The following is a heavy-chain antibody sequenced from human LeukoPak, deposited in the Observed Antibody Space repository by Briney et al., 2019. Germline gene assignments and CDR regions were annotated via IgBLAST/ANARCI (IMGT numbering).Heavy chain of an antibody. D-gene: IGHD2-15*01. V-gene: IGHV3-30*18. CDR3: AKDPIGA. Sequence: PGGSLRLSCAASGFTFSSYGMHWVRQAPGKGLEWVAVISYDGSNKYCADSVKGRFTISRDNSKNTLYLQMNSLRAEDTAVYYCAKDPIGAWGQGTLVTVSS. CDR1: GFTFSSYG. CDR2: ISYDGSNK. J-gene: IGHJ5*02.